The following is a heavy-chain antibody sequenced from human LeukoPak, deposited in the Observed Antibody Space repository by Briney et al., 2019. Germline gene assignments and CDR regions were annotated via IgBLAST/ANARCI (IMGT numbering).Heavy chain of an antibody. D-gene: IGHD4-17*01. CDR1: GFTFSVYW. V-gene: IGHV3-7*01. CDR3: ARDDGDYCC. CDR2: IKQDGSEK. J-gene: IGHJ4*02. Sequence: GGSMRLSCEASGFTFSVYWMTWVRHAPGRGLEWVANIKQDGSEKHYVDSVKGRFTISRDNAKNSLFLQMNSLREEDTGVYYCARDDGDYCCWGQGTLVTVSS.